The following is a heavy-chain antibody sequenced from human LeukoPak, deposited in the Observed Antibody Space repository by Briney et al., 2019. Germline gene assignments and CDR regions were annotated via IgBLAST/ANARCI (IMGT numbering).Heavy chain of an antibody. CDR3: ARAPGRGATDAFDI. CDR1: GGSIRSYY. CDR2: IYYSGST. V-gene: IGHV4-59*01. J-gene: IGHJ3*02. Sequence: SETLSLTCTVSGGSIRSYYWSWIRQPPGKGLEWIGYIYYSGSTNYNPSLKSRVTISVDTSKNQFSLKLSSVTAADTAVYYCARAPGRGATDAFDIWGQGTMVTVSS. D-gene: IGHD1-26*01.